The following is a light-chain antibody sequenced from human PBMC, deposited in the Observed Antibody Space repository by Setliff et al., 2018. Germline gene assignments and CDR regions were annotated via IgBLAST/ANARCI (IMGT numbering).Light chain of an antibody. V-gene: IGLV1-44*01. CDR1: SSNIGSNT. CDR2: SNN. J-gene: IGLJ1*01. Sequence: QSALTQPPSASGTPGQRVTISCSGSSSNIGSNTVNWYQQLPGTAPTLLTYSNNQRPSGVPDRFSGSKSGTSASLAISGLQSEDEADYYCAAWDDSLNGDVFGTGTKVTVL. CDR3: AAWDDSLNGDV.